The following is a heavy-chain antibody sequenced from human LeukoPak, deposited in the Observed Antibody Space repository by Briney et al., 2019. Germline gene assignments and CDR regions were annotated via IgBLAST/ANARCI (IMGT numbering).Heavy chain of an antibody. V-gene: IGHV4-59*01. J-gene: IGHJ4*02. CDR2: IQYSGST. D-gene: IGHD4-17*01. CDR1: GGSISSYY. Sequence: KPSETLSLTCTVSGGSISSYYWSWLRQPPGKGLEWIGYIQYSGSTNYNPSLKSRVTISVDTSKKQFPLNLSSVIAADAARYYCARTVRGDYVDYWGQGALVTVSS. CDR3: ARTVRGDYVDY.